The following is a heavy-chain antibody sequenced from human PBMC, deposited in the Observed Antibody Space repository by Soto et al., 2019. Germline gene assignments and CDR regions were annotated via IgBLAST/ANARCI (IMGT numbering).Heavy chain of an antibody. CDR1: GFTFNSYA. Sequence: GGSLRLSCAASGFTFNSYAMSWVRQAPGKGLEWVSLISGSGGSTYYADSVKGRFTISRDNSKNTLYLQMNSLRVEDTALYYCAKRRSGYYDYICDHWGQGTLVTVSS. CDR3: AKRRSGYYDYICDH. D-gene: IGHD3-16*01. J-gene: IGHJ1*01. V-gene: IGHV3-23*01. CDR2: ISGSGGST.